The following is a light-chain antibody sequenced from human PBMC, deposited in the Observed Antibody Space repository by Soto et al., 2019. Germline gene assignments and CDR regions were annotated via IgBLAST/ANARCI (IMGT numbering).Light chain of an antibody. CDR2: DNI. CDR3: QSYDSSLSGWV. Sequence: QPVLTQPPSVSGAPGQRVTISCDGNKSNIGAGFDVYWHQQLPGTAPKPLIYDNINRPSGVPDRFSGSKSGTSASLAITGLQTEDEADYYCQSYDSSLSGWVFGGGTQLTVL. V-gene: IGLV1-40*01. CDR1: KSNIGAGFD. J-gene: IGLJ3*02.